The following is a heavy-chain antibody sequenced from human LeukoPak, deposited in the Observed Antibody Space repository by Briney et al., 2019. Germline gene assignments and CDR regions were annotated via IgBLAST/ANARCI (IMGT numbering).Heavy chain of an antibody. J-gene: IGHJ5*01. CDR3: ARVGSRGDWFDY. CDR2: INSGGSAV. CDR1: GFTFSTYN. D-gene: IGHD1-26*01. Sequence: GGSLRLSCAASGFTFSTYNMLWARQTPGKGLEWLFYINSGGSAVHYADSVKDRFTFSRDNAKNLLYLQMNSLRVEDTGIYYCARVGSRGDWFDYWGQGTRVTVPS. V-gene: IGHV3-48*01.